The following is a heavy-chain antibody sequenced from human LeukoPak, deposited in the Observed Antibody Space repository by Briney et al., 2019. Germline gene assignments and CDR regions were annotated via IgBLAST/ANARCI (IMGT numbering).Heavy chain of an antibody. CDR3: ARVGSGWYFSY. J-gene: IGHJ4*02. V-gene: IGHV3-53*01. CDR1: GFTVSSNY. D-gene: IGHD6-19*01. Sequence: GSLRLSCAASGFTVSSNYMSWVRQAPGKGLEWVSVIYSGGSTYYADSVKGRFTISRDNSKNTLYLQMNSLRAEDTAVYYCARVGSGWYFSYWGQGTLVTVSS. CDR2: IYSGGST.